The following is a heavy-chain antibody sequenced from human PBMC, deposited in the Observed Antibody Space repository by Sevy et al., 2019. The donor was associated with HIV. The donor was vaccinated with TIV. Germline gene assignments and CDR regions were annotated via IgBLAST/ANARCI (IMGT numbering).Heavy chain of an antibody. CDR1: GFTFNSYW. V-gene: IGHV3-7*01. CDR3: AREGYGFDI. J-gene: IGHJ3*02. CDR2: TKYDGSDK. Sequence: GGSLRLSYVASGFTFNSYWMSWVRQAPGKGLEWVANTKYDGSDKYYVGSVRGRFTISRDNDKKSLYLQMNSLRAEDTAVYYCAREGYGFDIWGQGTMVTVSS. D-gene: IGHD2-15*01.